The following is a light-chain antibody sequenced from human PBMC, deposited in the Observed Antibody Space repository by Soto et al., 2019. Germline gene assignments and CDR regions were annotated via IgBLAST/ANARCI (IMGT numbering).Light chain of an antibody. CDR1: QSVSSN. Sequence: EIVMTQSPATLSVSPGERATLSCTASQSVSSNLAWYQQKPGQAPRLLVYGASSRATGTPDRFSGSGSGTDFTLTISRLEPEDFAVYYCQQYGSSRFTFGSGTKVDIK. J-gene: IGKJ3*01. CDR3: QQYGSSRFT. V-gene: IGKV3-20*01. CDR2: GAS.